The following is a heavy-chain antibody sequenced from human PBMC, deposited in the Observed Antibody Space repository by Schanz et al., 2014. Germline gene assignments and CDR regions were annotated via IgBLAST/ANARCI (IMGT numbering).Heavy chain of an antibody. CDR2: MNPKTGNT. CDR1: GYIFINSG. CDR3: ARALKGKVAIVGVIAAQNYYYMDV. V-gene: IGHV1-8*02. Sequence: GPGVKKPGATVKVSCKASGYIFINSGISWVRQAPGQGLEWMGWMNPKTGNTDHAQKFQGRVSMTWDTSTSTAYLDLSRLRSEDTGVYYCARALKGKVAIVGVIAAQNYYYMDVWGKGTTVTVSS. J-gene: IGHJ6*03. D-gene: IGHD2-21*01.